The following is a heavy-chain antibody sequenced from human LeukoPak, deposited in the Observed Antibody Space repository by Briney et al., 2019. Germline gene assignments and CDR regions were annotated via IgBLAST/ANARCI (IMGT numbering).Heavy chain of an antibody. J-gene: IGHJ4*02. CDR2: ISSSGGTT. CDR1: GFTFSIYA. Sequence: GGSLRLSCAASGFTFSIYAMSWVRQAPGKGLEWVAAISSSGGTTYYADSMRGRFSISRDNPKSMLFLEMSSLRADDTAVYYCAKVAARRDYEAYFEYWGQGTLVTVSS. V-gene: IGHV3-23*01. CDR3: AKVAARRDYEAYFEY. D-gene: IGHD5-24*01.